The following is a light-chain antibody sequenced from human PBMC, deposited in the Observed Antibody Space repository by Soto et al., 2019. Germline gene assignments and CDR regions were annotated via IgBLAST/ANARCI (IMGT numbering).Light chain of an antibody. Sequence: QSVLTQPASVSGSPGQSITICCSGTSSDVGAHNLVSWYQQHPGRAPKLMIYAVSNRPSGVSNRFSGSKSGNTASLTISGLQAEDEADYYCCSLTTRDSHVFGTGTKLTVL. CDR2: AVS. V-gene: IGLV2-14*01. CDR1: SSDVGAHNL. CDR3: CSLTTRDSHV. J-gene: IGLJ1*01.